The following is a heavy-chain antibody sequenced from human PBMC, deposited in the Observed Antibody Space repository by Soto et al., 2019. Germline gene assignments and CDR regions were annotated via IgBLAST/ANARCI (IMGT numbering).Heavy chain of an antibody. V-gene: IGHV4-31*03. CDR2: NYYTGST. Sequence: TLSLTCTVSGDSISSGVYYWSWIRQHPGKGLEWIGYNYYTGSTYYNPSLKGRVTISVDTSKNQFSLKLSSVTVADTAVYYCARGGGSSSFDPWGQGTLVTVSS. CDR3: ARGGGSSSFDP. J-gene: IGHJ5*02. CDR1: GDSISSGVYY. D-gene: IGHD2-15*01.